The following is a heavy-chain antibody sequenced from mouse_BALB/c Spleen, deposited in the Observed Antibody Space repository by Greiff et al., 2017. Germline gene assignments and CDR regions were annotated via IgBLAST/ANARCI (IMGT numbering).Heavy chain of an antibody. CDR3: TREGDGYFAY. V-gene: IGHV1-69*02. D-gene: IGHD2-3*01. Sequence: QVQLKQPGAELVRPGASVKLSCKASGYTFTSYWINWVKQRPGQGLEWIGNIYPSDSYTNYNQKFKDKATLTVDKSSSTAYMQLSSPTSEDSAVYYCTREGDGYFAYWGQGTLVTVSA. CDR1: GYTFTSYW. CDR2: IYPSDSYT. J-gene: IGHJ3*01.